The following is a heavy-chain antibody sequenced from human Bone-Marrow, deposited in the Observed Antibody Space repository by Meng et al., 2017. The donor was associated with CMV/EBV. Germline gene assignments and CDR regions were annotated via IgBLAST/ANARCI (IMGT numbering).Heavy chain of an antibody. CDR3: AKDLYLRSTSCLHY. CDR2: ISGSGGST. Sequence: GGSLRLSCAASGFTVSSNYMSWVRQAPGKGLEWVSAISGSGGSTYYADSVKGRFTISRDNSKNTLYLQMNSLRAEDTAVYYCAKDLYLRSTSCLHYWGQGTLVTVSS. CDR1: GFTVSSNY. V-gene: IGHV3-23*01. D-gene: IGHD2-2*01. J-gene: IGHJ4*02.